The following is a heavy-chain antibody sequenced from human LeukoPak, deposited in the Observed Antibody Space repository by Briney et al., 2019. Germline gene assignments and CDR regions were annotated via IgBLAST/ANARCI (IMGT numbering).Heavy chain of an antibody. Sequence: GGSLRLSCAASGFIISNYWMHWVRQAPGKGLVWVSRVNTDGSSTTYADSVKGRFTISRDNAKNTVYLQMNSLRAEDTAVYYCAGEYSYAPYWGQGTLVTVSS. CDR3: AGEYSYAPY. J-gene: IGHJ4*02. D-gene: IGHD5-18*01. CDR2: VNTDGSST. V-gene: IGHV3-74*01. CDR1: GFIISNYW.